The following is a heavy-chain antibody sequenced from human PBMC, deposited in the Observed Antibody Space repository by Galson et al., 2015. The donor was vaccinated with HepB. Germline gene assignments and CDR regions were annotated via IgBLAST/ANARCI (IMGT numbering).Heavy chain of an antibody. D-gene: IGHD3-16*02. Sequence: SLRLSCAASGFTFSSYGMHWVRQAPGKGLEWVAVISYDGSNKYYADSVKGRFTISRDNSKNTLYLQVNSLRAEDTAVYYCAKGDYVWGSYRYPRFDYWGQGTLVTVSS. CDR2: ISYDGSNK. CDR1: GFTFSSYG. CDR3: AKGDYVWGSYRYPRFDY. V-gene: IGHV3-30*18. J-gene: IGHJ4*02.